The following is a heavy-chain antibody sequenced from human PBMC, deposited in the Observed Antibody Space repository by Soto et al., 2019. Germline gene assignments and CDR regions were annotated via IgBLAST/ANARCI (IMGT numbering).Heavy chain of an antibody. Sequence: QAQVVQSGAEVRKPGSSVKLSCKASEGTFNSYAIAWVRQAPGQGLEWMGGINPYYNTINYAQKLQDRVTITADDSTNTVYMELSSMRSDDTAVYFCASGASRWYPYFFDSWAQGTLVTVSS. CDR3: ASGASRWYPYFFDS. J-gene: IGHJ4*02. CDR1: EGTFNSYA. V-gene: IGHV1-69*01. D-gene: IGHD6-13*01. CDR2: INPYYNTI.